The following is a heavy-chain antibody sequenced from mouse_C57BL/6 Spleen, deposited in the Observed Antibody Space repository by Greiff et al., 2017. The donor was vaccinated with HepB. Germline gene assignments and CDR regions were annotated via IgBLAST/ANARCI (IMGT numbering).Heavy chain of an antibody. J-gene: IGHJ2*01. CDR3: AIHYYGSSYNY. V-gene: IGHV1-74*01. CDR2: IHPSDSDT. Sequence: VQLQQPGAELVKPGASVKVSCKASGYTFTSYWMHWVKQRPGQGLEGIGRIHPSDSDTNYNQKFKGKATLTVDKSSSTAYMQLSSLTSEDSAVYYCAIHYYGSSYNYWGQGTTLTVSS. D-gene: IGHD1-1*01. CDR1: GYTFTSYW.